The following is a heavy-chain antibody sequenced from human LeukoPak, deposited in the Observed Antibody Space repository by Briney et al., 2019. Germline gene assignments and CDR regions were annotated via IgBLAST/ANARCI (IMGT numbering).Heavy chain of an antibody. Sequence: ASVKVSCKASGYTFTNYGINWVRQAPGQGLEWMGWISAYNGNTNYARKLQGRVTMTTDTSTSTVYIELRSLTSDDTAVYYCARWDRGTNSDFDYWGQGTLVTVSS. CDR3: ARWDRGTNSDFDY. CDR2: ISAYNGNT. CDR1: GYTFTNYG. J-gene: IGHJ4*02. V-gene: IGHV1-18*01. D-gene: IGHD1-26*01.